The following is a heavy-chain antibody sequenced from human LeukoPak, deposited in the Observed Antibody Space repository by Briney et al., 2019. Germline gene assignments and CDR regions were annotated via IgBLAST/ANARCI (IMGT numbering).Heavy chain of an antibody. CDR3: ARYSYYDFWSGYMDV. V-gene: IGHV3-20*04. J-gene: IGHJ6*03. CDR2: INWNGGST. CDR1: GFTFDDYG. Sequence: GGSLRLSSAASGFTFDDYGMSWVRQAPGKGLEWVSGINWNGGSTGYADSVKGRFTISRDNAKNSLYLQMNSLRAEDTALYYCARYSYYDFWSGYMDVWGKGTTVTVSS. D-gene: IGHD3-3*01.